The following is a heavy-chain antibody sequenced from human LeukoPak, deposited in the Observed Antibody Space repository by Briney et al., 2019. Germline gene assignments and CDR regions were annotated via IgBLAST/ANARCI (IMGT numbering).Heavy chain of an antibody. CDR3: AKALSGSYSFDY. CDR2: ISGSGGST. Sequence: GGSLRLSCTASGFSFGDYAVSWVRQAPGKGLEWVSAISGSGGSTYYADSVKGRFTISRDNSKNTLYLQMNSLRAEDTAVYYCAKALSGSYSFDYWGQETLVTVS. CDR1: GFSFGDYA. D-gene: IGHD1-26*01. V-gene: IGHV3-23*01. J-gene: IGHJ4*02.